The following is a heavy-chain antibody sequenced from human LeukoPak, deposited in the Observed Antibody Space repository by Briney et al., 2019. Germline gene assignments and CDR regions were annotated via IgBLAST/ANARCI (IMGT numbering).Heavy chain of an antibody. CDR1: GFTVSSYG. Sequence: PGGSLRLSCAASGFTVSSYGMTWVRQAPGKGLEWVSSITSSSSYTFYADSVKGRFTISRDNAKSSLYLQMNSLRAEDTAIYYCARDPYNGNYGDSYYYYMDVWGKGTTVTISS. CDR3: ARDPYNGNYGDSYYYYMDV. CDR2: ITSSSSYT. V-gene: IGHV3-21*01. J-gene: IGHJ6*03. D-gene: IGHD1-26*01.